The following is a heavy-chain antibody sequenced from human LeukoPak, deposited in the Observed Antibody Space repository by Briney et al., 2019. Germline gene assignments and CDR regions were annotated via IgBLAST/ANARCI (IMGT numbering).Heavy chain of an antibody. D-gene: IGHD4-23*01. J-gene: IGHJ4*02. CDR3: ARDDYGGNSLEFRY. Sequence: ASVKVSCKASGYTFTGYYMHWVRQAPGQGLEWMGWINPNSGGTNYAQKFQGRVTITRNTSISTAYMELSSLRSEDTAVYYCARDDYGGNSLEFRYWGQGTLVTVSS. CDR1: GYTFTGYY. V-gene: IGHV1-2*02. CDR2: INPNSGGT.